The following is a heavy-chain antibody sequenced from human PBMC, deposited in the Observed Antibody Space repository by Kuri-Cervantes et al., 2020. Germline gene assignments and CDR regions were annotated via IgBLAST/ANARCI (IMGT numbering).Heavy chain of an antibody. J-gene: IGHJ4*02. CDR3: AHGPIWEGFDY. Sequence: SGPTLVKPTQTLTLTCSFSGFSLSSNGVGVGWIRQPPGRALEWLALIYWNDDKRYSPSLKSRLTITKDTSKNQVVLTMTNMDPVDTATYYCAHGPIWEGFDYWGQGTLVTVSS. D-gene: IGHD1-26*01. V-gene: IGHV2-5*01. CDR1: GFSLSSNGVG. CDR2: IYWNDDK.